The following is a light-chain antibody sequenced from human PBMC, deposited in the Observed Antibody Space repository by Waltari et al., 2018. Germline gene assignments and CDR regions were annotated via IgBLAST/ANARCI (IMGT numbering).Light chain of an antibody. Sequence: EIVMTQSPATLSVSPGERVTLSCRASQSVSSNLAWYQQKPGQAPRLLIYGASTRATGIPARLSGSGSGTEFTLTISSLQSEDFAVYYCQQNNSWPYTFGQGTKLEIK. CDR2: GAS. J-gene: IGKJ2*01. CDR3: QQNNSWPYT. V-gene: IGKV3-15*01. CDR1: QSVSSN.